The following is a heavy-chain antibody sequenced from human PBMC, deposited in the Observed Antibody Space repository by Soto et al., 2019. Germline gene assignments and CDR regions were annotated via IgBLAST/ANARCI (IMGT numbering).Heavy chain of an antibody. CDR2: ISYDGSRN. CDR1: GFTFSNYG. V-gene: IGHV3-30*03. CDR3: AAEYSSSSELGY. J-gene: IGHJ4*02. D-gene: IGHD6-6*01. Sequence: QVQLVESGGGVVQPGRSLRLSCPASGFTFSNYGMHWVRQAPGKGLEWVAVISYDGSRNSYADAVKGRFTISRDNSKNTLYLQMNSLRGEDTAVYDCAAEYSSSSELGYWGQGTLVTVSS.